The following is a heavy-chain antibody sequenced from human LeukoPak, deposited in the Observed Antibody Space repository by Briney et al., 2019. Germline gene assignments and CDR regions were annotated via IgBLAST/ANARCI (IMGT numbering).Heavy chain of an antibody. Sequence: SETLSLTCAVSGFSISSGYFWAWIRQSPGKGLGWSGSIFHNGITYYNPSLKSRITISVDTSKNQFSLRLSSATAADTAVYYCARRISTRRGETCSSTSCYFDYWGQGTLVTVSS. J-gene: IGHJ4*02. CDR2: IFHNGIT. CDR3: ARRISTRRGETCSSTSCYFDY. V-gene: IGHV4-38-2*01. D-gene: IGHD2-2*01. CDR1: GFSISSGYF.